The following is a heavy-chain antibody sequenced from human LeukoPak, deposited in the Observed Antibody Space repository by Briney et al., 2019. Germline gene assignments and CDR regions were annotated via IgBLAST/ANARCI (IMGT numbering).Heavy chain of an antibody. V-gene: IGHV3-23*01. D-gene: IGHD6-13*01. CDR2: ISGSGGST. J-gene: IGHJ4*02. CDR1: GFTFSSYA. CDR3: AKRRQRLVFKPGYFDY. Sequence: PGGSLRLSCAASGFTFSSYAMSWVRQAPGKGLEWVSAISGSGGSTYYADSVKGRFTISRDNSKNTLYLQMNSLRAEDTAVYYCAKRRQRLVFKPGYFDYWGQGTLVTVSS.